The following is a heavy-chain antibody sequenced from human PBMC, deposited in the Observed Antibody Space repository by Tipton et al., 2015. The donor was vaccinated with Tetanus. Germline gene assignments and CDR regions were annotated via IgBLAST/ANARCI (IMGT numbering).Heavy chain of an antibody. CDR3: AREADCSGGSCFSGDFDN. CDR2: SWYDGTDK. Sequence: SLRLSCAASGFISSSYGIHWVRQAPGKGLEWVAVSWYDGTDKYYADSVKGRFTISRDNSKNTLYLQMNSLRAEDTAVYYCAREADCSGGSCFSGDFDNWGQGTQVPVSS. V-gene: IGHV3-33*01. D-gene: IGHD2-15*01. J-gene: IGHJ4*02. CDR1: GFISSSYG.